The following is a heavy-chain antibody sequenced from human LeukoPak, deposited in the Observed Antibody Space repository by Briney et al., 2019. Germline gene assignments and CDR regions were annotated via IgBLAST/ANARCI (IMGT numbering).Heavy chain of an antibody. J-gene: IGHJ3*02. CDR1: GFTFGSFE. V-gene: IGHV3-48*03. CDR3: ARDLGDYVGYDAFDI. Sequence: GGSLRLSCAASGFTFGSFEMNWVRQAPGKGLEWLSHISSSGSNKYYADSLKGRFTISRDNAKNSLYLQMNSLTAEDTADYYCARDLGDYVGYDAFDIWGQGTRVTVSS. D-gene: IGHD4-17*01. CDR2: ISSSGSNK.